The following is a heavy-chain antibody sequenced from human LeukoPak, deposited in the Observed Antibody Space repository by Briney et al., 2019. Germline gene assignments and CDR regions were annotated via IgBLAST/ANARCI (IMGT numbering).Heavy chain of an antibody. CDR3: ARRPRNMGSGWSYWYFDL. CDR1: GYTFTGYY. CDR2: INPNSGGT. Sequence: ASVKVSCKASGYTFTGYYMHWVRQAPGQGLEWMGWINPNSGGTNYAQKFQGRVTMTRDTSISTAYMELSRLRSDDTAVYYCARRPRNMGSGWSYWYFDLWGRGTLVTVSS. D-gene: IGHD6-19*01. J-gene: IGHJ2*01. V-gene: IGHV1-2*02.